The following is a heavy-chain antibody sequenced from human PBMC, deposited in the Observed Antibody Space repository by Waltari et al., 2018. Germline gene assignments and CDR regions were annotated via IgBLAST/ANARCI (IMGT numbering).Heavy chain of an antibody. CDR2: IYHSGST. D-gene: IGHD3-22*01. CDR3: ARGSGDSSGYLN. V-gene: IGHV4-38-2*01. Sequence: QVQLQESGPGLVKPSETLSLTCAVSGYSISSGYYWGWIRPTPWKGLEWIGSIYHSGSTYYTPSLKSRVTISVDTSKNQFSLKLSSVTAADTAVYYCARGSGDSSGYLNWGQGTLVTVSS. J-gene: IGHJ4*02. CDR1: GYSISSGYY.